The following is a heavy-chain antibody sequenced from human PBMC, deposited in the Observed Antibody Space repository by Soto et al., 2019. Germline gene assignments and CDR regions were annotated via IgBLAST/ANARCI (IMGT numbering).Heavy chain of an antibody. CDR1: GFTFSSYT. J-gene: IGHJ4*02. Sequence: GGSLRLSCAASGFTFSSYTMNWVRQAPGKGLEWVSSISTSSSYIYYADSVKGRFTISRDDAKKSLYLQMNSLRAEDTAVYYCARAPSGTYSLDYWGQGTLVTVSS. CDR3: ARAPSGTYSLDY. D-gene: IGHD1-26*01. CDR2: ISTSSSYI. V-gene: IGHV3-21*01.